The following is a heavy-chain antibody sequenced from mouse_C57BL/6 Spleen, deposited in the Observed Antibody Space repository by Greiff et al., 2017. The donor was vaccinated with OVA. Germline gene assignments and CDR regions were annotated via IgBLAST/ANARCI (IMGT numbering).Heavy chain of an antibody. J-gene: IGHJ1*03. CDR3: ARQGYSNYVGYFDV. CDR2: ISSGGSYT. D-gene: IGHD2-5*01. Sequence: EVQVVESGGDLVKPGGSLTLSCAASGFTFSSYGMSWVRQTPDKRLAWVATISSGGSYTYYPDSVKGRFPISRDNAKNTLYLQMSRLKSEDTAMYYCARQGYSNYVGYFDVWGTGTTVTVSS. CDR1: GFTFSSYG. V-gene: IGHV5-6*01.